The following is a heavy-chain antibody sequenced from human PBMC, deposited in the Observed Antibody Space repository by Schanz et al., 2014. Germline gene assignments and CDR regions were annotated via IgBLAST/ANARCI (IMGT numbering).Heavy chain of an antibody. CDR3: VRAVGPAALHGYWFDP. V-gene: IGHV1-8*02. Sequence: QVQLVQSGPAVKKPGASMKVSCLASGYSFINSDINWVRQAAGQGLEWMGWMNPKSGNTGYAQKCQGRVTMSRTTSISTAYMELSRLRPDDTAIYYCVRAVGPAALHGYWFDPWGQGTLVTVAS. J-gene: IGHJ5*02. CDR1: GYSFINSD. D-gene: IGHD2-2*01. CDR2: MNPKSGNT.